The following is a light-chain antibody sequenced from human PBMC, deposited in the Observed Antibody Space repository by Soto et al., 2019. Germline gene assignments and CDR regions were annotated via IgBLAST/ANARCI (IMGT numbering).Light chain of an antibody. CDR3: HQYDSSTNT. Sequence: ETVLTQSPGTLSLSPGERATLSCRASQSVSSSYLAWYQQKPGQAPRLLIYGASSRATGIPDRFSGSGSGTDFTLTISRREPEDSAVYYCHQYDSSTNTIGGGTKVEIK. CDR1: QSVSSSY. J-gene: IGKJ4*01. CDR2: GAS. V-gene: IGKV3-20*01.